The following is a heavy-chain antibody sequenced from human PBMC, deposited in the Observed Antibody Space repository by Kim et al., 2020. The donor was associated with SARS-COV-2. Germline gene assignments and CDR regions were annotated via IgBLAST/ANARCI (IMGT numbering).Heavy chain of an antibody. Sequence: GGSLRLSCAASGFTVSSNYMSWVRQAPGKGLEWVSVIYSGGSTYYAASVKGRFTISRDNTKNTLYLQMNSVRAADTAVYYCARGVRGYYYGMDVWGQGTTVTVSS. V-gene: IGHV3-66*01. CDR3: ARGVRGYYYGMDV. D-gene: IGHD3-10*01. CDR2: IYSGGST. J-gene: IGHJ6*02. CDR1: GFTVSSNY.